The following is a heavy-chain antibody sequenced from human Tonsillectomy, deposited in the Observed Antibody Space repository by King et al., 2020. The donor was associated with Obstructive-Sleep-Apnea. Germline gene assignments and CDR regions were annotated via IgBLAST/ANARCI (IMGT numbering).Heavy chain of an antibody. V-gene: IGHV3-21*01. J-gene: IGHJ4*02. CDR2: ISSSSSYI. CDR1: GFTFSSYS. D-gene: IGHD3-3*01. CDR3: ARAGRDFWSGYSPLDY. Sequence: VQLVESGGGLVKPGGSLRLSCAASGFTFSSYSMNWVRQAPGKGLEWVSSISSSSSYIYYADSVKGRFTISRDNAKNSLYLQMNSLGAEDTAVCYCARAGRDFWSGYSPLDYWGQGTLVTVSS.